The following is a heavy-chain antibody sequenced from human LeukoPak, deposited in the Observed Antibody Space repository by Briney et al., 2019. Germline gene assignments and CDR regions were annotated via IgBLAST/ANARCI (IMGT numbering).Heavy chain of an antibody. J-gene: IGHJ4*02. CDR2: INPNSGGT. V-gene: IGHV1-2*02. CDR3: ARDGSDSCGFPFDY. Sequence: ASVKVSCKASGYTFTGYNMHWVRQAPGQGLEWMGWINPNSGGTNYAQNFQDRVTMTRDTSISTAYMELSRLRSDDTAVYYCARDGSDSCGFPFDYWGQGTLVTVSS. D-gene: IGHD3-22*01. CDR1: GYTFTGYN.